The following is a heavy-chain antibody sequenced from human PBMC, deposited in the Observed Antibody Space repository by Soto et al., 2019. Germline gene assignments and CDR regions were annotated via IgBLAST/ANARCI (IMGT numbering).Heavy chain of an antibody. CDR3: TSDTPHSFWISYGSYNYYYSMDV. CDR2: IKSKTDGGTI. D-gene: IGHD3-3*01. CDR1: GFSFNSAW. Sequence: PGGSLRLSCTASGFSFNSAWMNWVRQAPGKGLEWVGRIKSKTDGGTIDYTAPVKGRITISRDDSEHTLYLQMNSLKTEDTAVYYCTSDTPHSFWISYGSYNYYYSMDVWGQGTTVTVSS. V-gene: IGHV3-15*07. J-gene: IGHJ6*02.